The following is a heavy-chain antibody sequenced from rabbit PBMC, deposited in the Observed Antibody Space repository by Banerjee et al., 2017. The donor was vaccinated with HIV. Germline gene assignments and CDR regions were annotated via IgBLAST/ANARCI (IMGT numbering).Heavy chain of an antibody. Sequence: QEQLEESGGDLVKPEGSLTLTCTASGFSFSSGYDICWVRQAPGKGLEWIACIYTNRGITYYASWAKGRFTISKTSSTTVTLQMTSLTAADTATYFCARANLDDYGEFNLWGPGTLVTVS. CDR2: IYTNRGIT. CDR1: GFSFSSGYD. J-gene: IGHJ4*01. V-gene: IGHV1S45*01. D-gene: IGHD2-1*01. CDR3: ARANLDDYGEFNL.